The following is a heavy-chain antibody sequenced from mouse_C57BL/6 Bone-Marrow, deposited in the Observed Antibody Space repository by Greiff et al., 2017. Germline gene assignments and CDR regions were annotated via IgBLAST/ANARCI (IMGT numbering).Heavy chain of an antibody. V-gene: IGHV3-6*01. D-gene: IGHD4-1*01. CDR1: GYSITSGYY. J-gene: IGHJ2*01. CDR2: ISYDGSN. Sequence: EVQRVESGPGLVKPSPSLSLSCSVTGYSITSGYYWNLIRQFPGNKLEWMGYISYDGSNNYNPSLKNRISITRDTSKNQFFLKLNSVTTEDTATYYCARGGVLGQDFDYWGQGTTLTVSS. CDR3: ARGGVLGQDFDY.